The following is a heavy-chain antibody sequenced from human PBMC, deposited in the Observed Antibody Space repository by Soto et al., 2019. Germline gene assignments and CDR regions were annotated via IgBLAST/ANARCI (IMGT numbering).Heavy chain of an antibody. CDR1: VATFNRNT. J-gene: IGHJ5*02. V-gene: IGHV1-69*01. CDR2: IIPMFRSA. D-gene: IGHD4-17*01. Sequence: QVHLVQSGAEVKKSGSSVKVSCKASVATFNRNTISCVRQAPGQGLEWMGGIIPMFRSANYAQKFQGRVTITADESTNTAYMEMSSLRSDDTAVYYCAREGGHNYGLGRGHPFDPWGQGTLVTVTS. CDR3: AREGGHNYGLGRGHPFDP.